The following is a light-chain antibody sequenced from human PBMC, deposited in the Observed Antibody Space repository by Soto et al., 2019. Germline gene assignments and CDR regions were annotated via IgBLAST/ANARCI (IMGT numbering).Light chain of an antibody. V-gene: IGKV1-5*03. CDR1: QSVSIW. J-gene: IGKJ1*01. Sequence: DIQMTQSPSTLSASEGDRVTISCRASQSVSIWLAWYQQKPGRAPKLLIYESSIVESGVPSRFSGSGSGTEFTLTISSLQPDDFATYYCQQFNTSPWTFGQGTKVDIK. CDR2: ESS. CDR3: QQFNTSPWT.